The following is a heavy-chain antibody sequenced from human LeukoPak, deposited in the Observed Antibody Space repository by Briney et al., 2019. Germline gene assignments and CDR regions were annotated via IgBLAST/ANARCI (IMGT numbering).Heavy chain of an antibody. CDR3: AVRNRSSWSPFDF. D-gene: IGHD6-13*01. Sequence: GASVKVSCKASGYTFTNYGISWVRQAPGQGLEWMGWISAYNGDTNYAQKLQGRVTMTTDTSTSTACMELRSLRSDDTAVYYCAVRNRSSWSPFDFWGQGTLVTVSS. J-gene: IGHJ4*02. V-gene: IGHV1-18*01. CDR1: GYTFTNYG. CDR2: ISAYNGDT.